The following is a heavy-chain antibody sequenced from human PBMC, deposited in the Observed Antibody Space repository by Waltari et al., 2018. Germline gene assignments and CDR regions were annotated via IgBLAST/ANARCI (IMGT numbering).Heavy chain of an antibody. CDR1: GFTFSSYS. V-gene: IGHV3-21*01. CDR3: ARGFAAAAGTLFY. D-gene: IGHD6-13*01. Sequence: EVQLVESGGGLVKPGGSLRLSCAASGFTFSSYSMNWVRQAPGKGLGWVSSISSSSSYIYYADSVKGRFTISRDNAKNSLYLQMNSLRAEDTAVYYCARGFAAAAGTLFYWGQGTLVTVSS. CDR2: ISSSSSYI. J-gene: IGHJ4*02.